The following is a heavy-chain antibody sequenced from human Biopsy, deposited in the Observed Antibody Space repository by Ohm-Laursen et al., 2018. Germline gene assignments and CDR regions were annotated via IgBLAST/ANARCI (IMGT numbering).Heavy chain of an antibody. Sequence: GTLSLTCAVYGESFNGYYWSWIRQTPGKGLEWISYISETSSHIYDADSVRGRFTVARDIAKNSLYLQLNSLRVEDTAVYYCARDSSRRAREGGMDVWGQGTTVTVSS. CDR3: ARDSSRRAREGGMDV. D-gene: IGHD6-6*01. CDR1: GESFNGYY. CDR2: ISETSSHI. J-gene: IGHJ6*02. V-gene: IGHV3-11*06.